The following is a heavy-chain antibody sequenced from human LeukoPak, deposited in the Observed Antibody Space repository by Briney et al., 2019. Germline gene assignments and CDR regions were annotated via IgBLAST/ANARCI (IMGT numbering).Heavy chain of an antibody. Sequence: ASVKVSCKASGYTFTSFYMHWVRLAPGQGLEWMGIINPSGGRTSYAQKFQDRVTVTRDTSTSTLYMELRSLRSEDTAVYYRARGGVAASGASDIWGQGTMVTVSS. CDR2: INPSGGRT. D-gene: IGHD6-13*01. CDR3: ARGGVAASGASDI. CDR1: GYTFTSFY. V-gene: IGHV1-46*01. J-gene: IGHJ3*02.